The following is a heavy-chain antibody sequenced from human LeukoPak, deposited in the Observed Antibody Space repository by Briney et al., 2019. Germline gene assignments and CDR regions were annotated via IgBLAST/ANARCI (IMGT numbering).Heavy chain of an antibody. CDR1: GYTFSSCA. V-gene: IGHV3-23*01. Sequence: GGSLRLSCAASGYTFSSCAMSWVRQAPGKGVEWVSAISTSGGRTFYADSVKGRFTISRDNSKNTLYLQMNSLKAEDTAIYYCAKDPTDFDSSGQTYFDYWGQGTLVTVSS. J-gene: IGHJ4*02. D-gene: IGHD3-22*01. CDR2: ISTSGGRT. CDR3: AKDPTDFDSSGQTYFDY.